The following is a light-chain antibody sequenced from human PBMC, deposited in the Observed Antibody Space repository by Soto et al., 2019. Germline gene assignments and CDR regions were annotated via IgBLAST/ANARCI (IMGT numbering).Light chain of an antibody. V-gene: IGKV3-20*01. Sequence: EIVLTQSPGTLSLSPGERATLSCRASQRVSSSYLAWYQQKPGQAPRLLMYGASSRATGTPDRFSGSGSGTDFTLTISRLEPEDLAVYYCQHYDNWGTVGPGTKVEIK. CDR1: QRVSSSY. CDR3: QHYDNWGT. J-gene: IGKJ3*01. CDR2: GAS.